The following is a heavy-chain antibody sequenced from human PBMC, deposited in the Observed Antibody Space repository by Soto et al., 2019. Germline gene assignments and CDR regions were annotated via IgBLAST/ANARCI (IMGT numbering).Heavy chain of an antibody. Sequence: PSETLSLTCTVSSGSISSYYWSWIRQPPGRGLEWIGYIHYTGSTYYNSSLKSRASISVDTSKNQFSLNLNSVTVADTAVYYCARHILHSDRWPHYFDRWGQGTLVTVSS. CDR1: SGSISSYY. CDR3: ARHILHSDRWPHYFDR. V-gene: IGHV4-59*08. CDR2: IHYTGST. D-gene: IGHD6-13*01. J-gene: IGHJ4*02.